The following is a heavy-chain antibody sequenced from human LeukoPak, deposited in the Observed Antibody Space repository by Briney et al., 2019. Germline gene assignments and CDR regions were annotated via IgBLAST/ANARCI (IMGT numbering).Heavy chain of an antibody. CDR3: ARGPAPFDY. CDR2: IYYSGST. CDR1: GGSISSSSYY. Sequence: SETLSLTCTVSGGSISSSSYYWGWIRQPPGKGLEWIGSIYYSGSTYYNPSLKSRVTISVDTSKNQFSLKLSSVTAADTAVYYCARGPAPFDYWGQGTLVTVSS. V-gene: IGHV4-39*07. J-gene: IGHJ4*02.